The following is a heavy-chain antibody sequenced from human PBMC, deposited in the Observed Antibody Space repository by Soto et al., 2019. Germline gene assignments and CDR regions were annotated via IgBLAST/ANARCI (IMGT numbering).Heavy chain of an antibody. CDR2: INSDGSST. CDR1: GFTFSSYW. J-gene: IGHJ4*02. D-gene: IGHD4-17*01. Sequence: EVQLVESGGGLVQPGGSLRLSCAASGFTFSSYWMHWVRQAPGKRLVWVSRINSDGSSTFYADSVKGRFTISRDNAKNTLYLQMNSLRAEDTAVYYCARDYGDYPPSDYWGQGTLVTVSS. V-gene: IGHV3-74*01. CDR3: ARDYGDYPPSDY.